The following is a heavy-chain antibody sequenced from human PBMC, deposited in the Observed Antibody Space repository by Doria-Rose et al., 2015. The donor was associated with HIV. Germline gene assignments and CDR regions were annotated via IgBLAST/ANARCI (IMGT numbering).Heavy chain of an antibody. J-gene: IGHJ4*02. Sequence: QVTLKESGPVLVKPTETLTLTCTVSGVSLSSPGMGVSWIRQPPGKALEWLANIFSDDERSYKTSLKSRLTISRGTSKSQVVLAMPDMDPVDTATYYCARIKSSRWYHKYFFDFWGQGTLVIVSA. D-gene: IGHD6-13*01. CDR2: IFSDDER. CDR1: GVSLSSPGMG. V-gene: IGHV2-26*01. CDR3: ARIKSSRWYHKYFFDF.